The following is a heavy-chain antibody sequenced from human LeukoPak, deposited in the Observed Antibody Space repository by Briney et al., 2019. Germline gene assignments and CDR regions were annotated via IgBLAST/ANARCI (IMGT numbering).Heavy chain of an antibody. CDR1: GGSISSYY. Sequence: PSETLSLTCTVSGGSISSYYWGWIRQPPGKGLEWIGSIYHSGSTYYNPSLKSRVTISVDTSKNQFSLKLSSVTAADTAVYYCARSSSGYYCDYWGQGTLVTVSS. V-gene: IGHV4-38-2*02. D-gene: IGHD3-22*01. CDR2: IYHSGST. CDR3: ARSSSGYYCDY. J-gene: IGHJ4*02.